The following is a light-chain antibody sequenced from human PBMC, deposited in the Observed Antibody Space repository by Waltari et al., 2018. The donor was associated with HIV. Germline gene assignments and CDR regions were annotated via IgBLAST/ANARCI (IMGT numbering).Light chain of an antibody. Sequence: QSALTQPASVSGSPGQSITISCTGTSSAVGGYNYVSWYQQPPGKAPKLMIYEVSKRPSGVSNRFSVSKSGNTASLTISGLQAEDEADYYCSSYTSSSTLGVFGTGTKVTVL. CDR3: SSYTSSSTLGV. V-gene: IGLV2-14*01. CDR1: SSAVGGYNY. J-gene: IGLJ1*01. CDR2: EVS.